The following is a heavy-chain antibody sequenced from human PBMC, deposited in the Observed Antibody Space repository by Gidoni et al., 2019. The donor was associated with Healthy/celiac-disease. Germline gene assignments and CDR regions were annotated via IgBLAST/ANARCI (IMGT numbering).Heavy chain of an antibody. D-gene: IGHD3-16*01. CDR1: GYTFTSYA. V-gene: IGHV1-3*01. Sequence: QVQLVQSGAEVKKPGASVKVSCKASGYTFTSYAMHWVRQAPGQRLEWRGWINAGNGNTKYSQKFQGRVTITRDTSASTAYMELSSLRSEDTAVYYFARGASALVPPLYWGQGTLVTVSS. CDR3: ARGASALVPPLY. CDR2: INAGNGNT. J-gene: IGHJ4*02.